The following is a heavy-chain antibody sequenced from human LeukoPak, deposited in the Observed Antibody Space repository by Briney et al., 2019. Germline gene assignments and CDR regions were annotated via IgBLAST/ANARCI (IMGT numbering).Heavy chain of an antibody. CDR1: GGSISSSSYY. D-gene: IGHD2-2*01. J-gene: IGHJ6*02. CDR2: IYYSGIT. Sequence: SETLSLTCTVSGGSISSSSYYWGWIRQPPGKGLEWIGSIYYSGITYYNPSLKSRVTISVDTSKNQFSLKLSSVTAADTAVYYCARGDVVVPAAIPYYYYGMDVWGQGTTVTVSS. V-gene: IGHV4-39*01. CDR3: ARGDVVVPAAIPYYYYGMDV.